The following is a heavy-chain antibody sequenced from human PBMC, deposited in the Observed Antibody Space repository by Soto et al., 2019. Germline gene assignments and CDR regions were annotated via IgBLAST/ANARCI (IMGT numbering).Heavy chain of an antibody. CDR1: GYTFTGYY. J-gene: IGHJ4*02. D-gene: IGHD6-19*01. Sequence: ASVKVSCKASGYTFTGYYMHWVRQAPGQGLEWMGWINPNSGGTNYAQKFQGRVTMTRDTSSSTAYMELSRLRSDDTAVYYCARLASSGWYYFDYWGQGTLVTVSS. V-gene: IGHV1-2*02. CDR3: ARLASSGWYYFDY. CDR2: INPNSGGT.